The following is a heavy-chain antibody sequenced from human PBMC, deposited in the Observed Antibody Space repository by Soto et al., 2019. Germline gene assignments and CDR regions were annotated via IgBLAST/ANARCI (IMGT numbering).Heavy chain of an antibody. CDR3: ASYDSSGYYSDY. CDR1: GGTFSSYA. V-gene: IGHV1-69*12. J-gene: IGHJ4*02. Sequence: QVQLVQSGAEVKKPGSSVKVSCKASGGTFSSYAISWVRQAPGQGLEWMGGIIPIFGTAIYAQKFQGRVTITADESTSTSYMELISLRSEDTAVYYCASYDSSGYYSDYWGQGTLVTVSS. D-gene: IGHD3-22*01. CDR2: IIPIFGTA.